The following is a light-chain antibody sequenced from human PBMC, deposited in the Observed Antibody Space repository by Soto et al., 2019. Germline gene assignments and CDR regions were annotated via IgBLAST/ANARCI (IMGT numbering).Light chain of an antibody. J-gene: IGKJ1*01. CDR1: QSISSW. CDR3: HQYNRYPWT. V-gene: IGKV1-5*03. Sequence: DMQRVESASSPSASVGHRINITCRASQSISSWLAWYQQKPGKAPKLLIYKASSLESGVPSRFSGSGSGTEFTLTISSLQPDDFATYNCHQYNRYPWTVRQGTKV. CDR2: KAS.